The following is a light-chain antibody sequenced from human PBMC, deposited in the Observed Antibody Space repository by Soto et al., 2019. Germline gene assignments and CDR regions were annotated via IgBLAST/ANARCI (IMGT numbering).Light chain of an antibody. V-gene: IGLV2-14*01. Sequence: QSALTQPASVSGSPGQSITISCTGTSSDVGGYNYVSWYQQHPGKAPKLVIYEVTKRPSGVSNRFSGSKSGNTASLTISGLQAEDETDYYCATWDDDLTGPVFGGGTKLTVL. CDR3: ATWDDDLTGPV. J-gene: IGLJ3*02. CDR1: SSDVGGYNY. CDR2: EVT.